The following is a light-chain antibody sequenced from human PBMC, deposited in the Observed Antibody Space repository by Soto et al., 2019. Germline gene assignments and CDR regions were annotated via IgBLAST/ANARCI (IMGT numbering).Light chain of an antibody. CDR2: DVA. Sequence: SALTQPASVSGSPGQSITISCTGTSSDVGGYNYVSWYQHHPSKAPKLMIYDVANRPSGVSNRFSGSKSGNTASLTISGLQAEDEADYYCNSYTSSSTYVFGTGTKVTV. CDR1: SSDVGGYNY. V-gene: IGLV2-14*03. J-gene: IGLJ1*01. CDR3: NSYTSSSTYV.